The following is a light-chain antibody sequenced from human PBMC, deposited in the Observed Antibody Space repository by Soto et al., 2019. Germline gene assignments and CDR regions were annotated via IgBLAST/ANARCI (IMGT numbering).Light chain of an antibody. V-gene: IGKV3-20*01. CDR2: GAS. Sequence: EIVLTQAPGTLSLSPGERATLACRASQSVSRSYLAWYQQKPGQAPRLLIYGASSRATGIPDRFSGSGSGTDFTLTISRLEREDFVVYYCQQYGSSPPWTFGQGTKVEI. CDR1: QSVSRSY. CDR3: QQYGSSPPWT. J-gene: IGKJ1*01.